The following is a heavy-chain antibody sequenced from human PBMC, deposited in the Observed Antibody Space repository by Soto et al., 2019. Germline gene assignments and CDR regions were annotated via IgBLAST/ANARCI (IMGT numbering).Heavy chain of an antibody. CDR3: ARHSRDHYYYGMDV. Sequence: SETLSLTCTVSGGSISSSSYYWGWIRQPPGKGLEWIGSIYYSGSTYYNPSLKSRVTISVDTSKNQFSLKLSSVTAADTAVYYSARHSRDHYYYGMDVWGQGTTVTVSS. CDR1: GGSISSSSYY. V-gene: IGHV4-39*01. J-gene: IGHJ6*02. CDR2: IYYSGST. D-gene: IGHD3-10*01.